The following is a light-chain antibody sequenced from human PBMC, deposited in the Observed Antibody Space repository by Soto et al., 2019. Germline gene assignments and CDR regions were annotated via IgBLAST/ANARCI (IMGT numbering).Light chain of an antibody. CDR1: QSISRS. Sequence: EIVLTQSPAILSVSPGERATLSCRASQSISRSLAWYQQKPGQPPRLLISDASTRDTGIPARLSGSGSGTEFTLIISSLQSEDCALYYCHQYNSWPPGTVGQGTKGDIK. CDR2: DAS. CDR3: HQYNSWPPGT. V-gene: IGKV3-15*01. J-gene: IGKJ2*01.